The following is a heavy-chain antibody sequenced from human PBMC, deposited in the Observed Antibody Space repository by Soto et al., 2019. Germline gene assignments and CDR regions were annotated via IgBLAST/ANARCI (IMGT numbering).Heavy chain of an antibody. CDR2: IYSNGDT. CDR1: SDSMNSGGYY. Sequence: QVQLQESGPGLVKPSQTLSLTCSVSSDSMNSGGYYWSWIRQHPGKGLEGIGYIYSNGDTYSNPSPKFRVTISAATSKTQFSPNVTSVTAADTAVYYCARRVGSSSGYYYYAMDVWGQGTTVTVSS. CDR3: ARRVGSSSGYYYYAMDV. D-gene: IGHD6-6*01. V-gene: IGHV4-31*03. J-gene: IGHJ6*02.